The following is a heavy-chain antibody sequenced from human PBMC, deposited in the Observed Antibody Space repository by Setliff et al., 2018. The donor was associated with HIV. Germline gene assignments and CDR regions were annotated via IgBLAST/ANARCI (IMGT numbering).Heavy chain of an antibody. CDR1: GYTFTKYA. J-gene: IGHJ4*02. D-gene: IGHD6-19*01. CDR3: ARDGAVAGRLLGY. CDR2: INTNTGNP. Sequence: GASVKVSCKASGYTFTKYAMSWVRQAPGQGLEWMGWINTNTGNPTYAQGFTGRFVFSLDTSVSTAYVQISSLKAEDTAVYYCARDGAVAGRLLGYWGQGTLVTVSS. V-gene: IGHV7-4-1*02.